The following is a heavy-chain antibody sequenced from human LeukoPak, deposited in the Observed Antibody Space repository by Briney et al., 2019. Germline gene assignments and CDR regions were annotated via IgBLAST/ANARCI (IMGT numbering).Heavy chain of an antibody. CDR1: GGSMNGYD. J-gene: IGHJ4*02. CDR2: IHSSGTT. D-gene: IGHD4/OR15-4a*01. V-gene: IGHV4-4*07. CDR3: AREAGASHLAFDY. Sequence: SETLSLTCTVSGGSMNGYDWSWIRQPAGKGLEWIGRIHSSGTTNDNPSLKSRITMSVDMSKNQFSLKLTSVTAADTALYYCAREAGASHLAFDYWGQGVLVTVSS.